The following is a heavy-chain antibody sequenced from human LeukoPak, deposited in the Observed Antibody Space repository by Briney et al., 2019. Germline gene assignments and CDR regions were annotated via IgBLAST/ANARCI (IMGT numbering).Heavy chain of an antibody. V-gene: IGHV3-53*01. CDR3: ASGLSKAAGEEVRDY. CDR2: IYSGGST. CDR1: GFTVSSNY. J-gene: IGHJ4*02. D-gene: IGHD6-13*01. Sequence: GGSLRLSCAASGFTVSSNYMSWVRQAPGKGLEWVSVIYSGGSTYYADSVKGRFTISRDNSKNTLYLQMNSLRAEDTAVYYCASGLSKAAGEEVRDYWGQGTLVTVSS.